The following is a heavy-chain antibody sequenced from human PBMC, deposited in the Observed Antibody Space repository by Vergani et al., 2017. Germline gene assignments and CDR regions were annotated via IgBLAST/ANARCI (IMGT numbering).Heavy chain of an antibody. CDR1: GGSMSGYY. J-gene: IGHJ5*02. CDR2: MYHSGST. D-gene: IGHD3-10*01. Sequence: QVRLQESGPGLVKPSETLSLTCSASGGSMSGYYWSWIRQPPGKELEWIGYMYHSGSTNYNPSLETRVTISGDTSKNQLSLELNSVTAADTAVYYCGRVADFYGLGSRLLDLWGQGILVTVSS. CDR3: GRVADFYGLGSRLLDL. V-gene: IGHV4-59*01.